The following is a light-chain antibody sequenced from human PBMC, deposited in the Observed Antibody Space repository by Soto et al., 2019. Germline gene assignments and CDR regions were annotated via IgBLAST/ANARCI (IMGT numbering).Light chain of an antibody. CDR2: EVN. CDR1: RSDIGDSNF. J-gene: IGLJ1*01. CDR3: ASFRSGTILI. V-gene: IGLV2-14*01. Sequence: QSVLTQPASVSGSPGQLVTISCTGPRSDIGDSNFISWYQHSPGKAPRLLIYEVNNRPSGISRRFSGSKAGNTASLTISGLLDDDEGDYFCASFRSGTILIFGSGTKVTVL.